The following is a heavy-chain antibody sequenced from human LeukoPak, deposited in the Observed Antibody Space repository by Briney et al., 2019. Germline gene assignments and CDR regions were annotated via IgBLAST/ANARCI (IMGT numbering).Heavy chain of an antibody. V-gene: IGHV3-30*18. Sequence: GRSLRLSCAASGFTFSSYGMYWVRQAPGKGLEWVAVISFDGSNKYYADSLRGRFTVSRDNSKDTLYLQMNSLRAEDTAVYYCAKDEIGAVAGLLDYWGQGILVTVSS. CDR1: GFTFSSYG. CDR2: ISFDGSNK. J-gene: IGHJ4*02. D-gene: IGHD6-19*01. CDR3: AKDEIGAVAGLLDY.